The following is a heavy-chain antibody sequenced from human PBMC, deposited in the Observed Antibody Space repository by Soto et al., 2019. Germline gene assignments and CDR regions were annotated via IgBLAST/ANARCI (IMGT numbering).Heavy chain of an antibody. V-gene: IGHV4-61*01. D-gene: IGHD1-26*01. CDR3: ASGGWEEGMLLEY. CDR1: GGSISGDHYY. J-gene: IGHJ4*02. CDR2: IYYSGST. Sequence: SETLSLTCTVSGGSISGDHYYWTWIRQPPGKALEWIGYIYYSGSTNYNPSLKSRVTISVDTSKNQFSLKLSSVTAADTAVYYCASGGWEEGMLLEYWGQGTLVTVSS.